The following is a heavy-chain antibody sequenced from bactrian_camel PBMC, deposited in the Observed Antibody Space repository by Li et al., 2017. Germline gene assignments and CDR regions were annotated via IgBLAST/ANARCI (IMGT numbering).Heavy chain of an antibody. J-gene: IGHJ4*01. CDR3: KAVAFGAQWCDGG. D-gene: IGHD4*01. CDR1: GYNSDSSKC. V-gene: IGHV3S53*01. Sequence: HVQLVESGGGSVQAGGSLRLSCVASGYNSDSSKCLGWFRQEAGKEREAVATVTEGRCSYVADSVKGRFTISRDNDKNTVYLQMDSLKLEDTAVYYCKAVAFGAQWCDGGWGQGTQVTVSS. CDR2: VTEGRCS.